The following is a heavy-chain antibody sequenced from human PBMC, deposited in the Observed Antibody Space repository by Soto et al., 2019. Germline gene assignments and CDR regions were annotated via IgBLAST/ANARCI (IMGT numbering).Heavy chain of an antibody. Sequence: SVKVSCKASGGTFSSYDISGVRQAPGKGLEWMGVIIPIFGTANYAQKFQGRVTITADESTSTAYMELRSLRSEDTAVYYCARRSLVDARDGDNCLDPWGQGTPVTVSS. CDR3: ARRSLVDARDGDNCLDP. CDR1: GGTFSSYD. D-gene: IGHD2-15*01. J-gene: IGHJ5*02. CDR2: IIPIFGTA. V-gene: IGHV1-69*13.